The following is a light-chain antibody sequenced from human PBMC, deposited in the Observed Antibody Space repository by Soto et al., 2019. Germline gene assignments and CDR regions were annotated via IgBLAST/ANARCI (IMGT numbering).Light chain of an antibody. J-gene: IGKJ2*01. CDR2: KAS. Sequence: DIPMTQSPSTLSASVGDRVTITCRASKSISSWLAWYQQKPGKAPKLLIQKASTLESGAPSRFSGSGSGTEFTLTISSMQPDDFATYYCQQYNSYPYTFGQGTKLEIK. V-gene: IGKV1-5*03. CDR3: QQYNSYPYT. CDR1: KSISSW.